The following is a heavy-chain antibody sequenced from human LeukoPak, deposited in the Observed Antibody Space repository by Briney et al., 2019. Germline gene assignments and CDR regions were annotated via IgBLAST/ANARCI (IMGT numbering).Heavy chain of an antibody. CDR3: AKGGTMIVVVPDY. CDR2: ISWNSGSI. V-gene: IGHV3-9*01. Sequence: GGSLRLSCAASGFTFSSYAMSWVRQAPGKGLEWVSGISWNSGSIGYADSVKGRFTISRDNAKNSLYLQMNSLRAEDTALYYCAKGGTMIVVVPDYWGQGTLVTVSS. D-gene: IGHD3-22*01. J-gene: IGHJ4*02. CDR1: GFTFSSYA.